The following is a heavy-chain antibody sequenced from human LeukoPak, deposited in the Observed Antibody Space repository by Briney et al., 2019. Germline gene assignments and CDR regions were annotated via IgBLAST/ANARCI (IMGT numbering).Heavy chain of an antibody. CDR2: IIPIFGTA. CDR1: GGTFISYA. J-gene: IGHJ4*02. V-gene: IGHV1-69*06. D-gene: IGHD3-10*01. Sequence: ASVKVSCKASGGTFISYAISWVRQARGQGREWMGGIIPIFGTANYAQKFQGRVTITADKSTSTAYMELSTLRSEDTAVYYCARVWFYYGSGSRGAYYFDYWGQGTLVTVSS. CDR3: ARVWFYYGSGSRGAYYFDY.